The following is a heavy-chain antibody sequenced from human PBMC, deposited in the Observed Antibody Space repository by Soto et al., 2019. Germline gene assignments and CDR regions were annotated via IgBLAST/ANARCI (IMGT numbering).Heavy chain of an antibody. Sequence: GGSLRLSCSASGFTFSSYAMHWVRQAPGKGLEYVSAISSNGGSTYYADSVKGRFTISRDNSKNTLYLQMSSLRAEDTAVYYCVKARRITMIVVEHPQVGWGQGTLVTVSS. D-gene: IGHD3-22*01. CDR3: VKARRITMIVVEHPQVG. CDR2: ISSNGGST. CDR1: GFTFSSYA. J-gene: IGHJ4*02. V-gene: IGHV3-64D*08.